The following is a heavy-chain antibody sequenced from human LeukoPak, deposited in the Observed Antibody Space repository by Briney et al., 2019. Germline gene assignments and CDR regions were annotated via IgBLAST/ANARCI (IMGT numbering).Heavy chain of an antibody. J-gene: IGHJ6*03. Sequence: SETLSLTCTVSGGSISSHYWSWIRQPPGKGLEWIGYIYYSGSTNYNPSLESRVTISVDTSKNQFSLKLSSVTAADTAVYYCARVRVGYYYYYMDVRGKGTTVTVSS. CDR3: ARVRVGYYYYYMDV. CDR2: IYYSGST. V-gene: IGHV4-59*11. CDR1: GGSISSHY.